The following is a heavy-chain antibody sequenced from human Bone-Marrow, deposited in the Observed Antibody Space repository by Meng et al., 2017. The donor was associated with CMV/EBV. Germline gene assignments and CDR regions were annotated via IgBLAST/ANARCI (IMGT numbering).Heavy chain of an antibody. Sequence: LSCAASVFTFSYKSMTWVRQAPGKGLEWVSSISSSSSYIYYADAVKGRFTISRDNAKNSLYLQMNSLRAEDTAVYYCARDPGSWFDPWGQGTLVTVSS. V-gene: IGHV3-21*01. J-gene: IGHJ5*02. CDR2: ISSSSSYI. CDR3: ARDPGSWFDP. CDR1: VFTFSYKS.